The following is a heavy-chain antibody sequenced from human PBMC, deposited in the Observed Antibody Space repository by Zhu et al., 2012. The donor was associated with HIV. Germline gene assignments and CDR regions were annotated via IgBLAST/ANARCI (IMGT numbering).Heavy chain of an antibody. CDR1: RYSIISGYY. V-gene: IGHV4-38-2*02. J-gene: IGHJ6*03. CDR2: VYYSGTT. Sequence: QVQLQESGPGLVKPSETLSLTCTVSRYSIISGYYWGWIRQSPGKGLEWIGAVYYSGTTYNNPSLKNRVSISVDASGEQFSLKLFSVTAADTAIYYCARHDHYSYYMDVWGRGTTVAVSS. CDR3: ARHDHYSYYMDV.